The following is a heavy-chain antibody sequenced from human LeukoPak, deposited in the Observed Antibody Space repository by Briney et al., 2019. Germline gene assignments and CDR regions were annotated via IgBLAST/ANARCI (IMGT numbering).Heavy chain of an antibody. CDR2: ISSSSGTI. CDR3: ARDNSRGYSGDFDY. D-gene: IGHD5-12*01. CDR1: GFTFSSYS. J-gene: IGHJ4*02. V-gene: IGHV3-48*02. Sequence: GGSLRLSCAASGFTFSSYSMNWVRQAAGPGLEWVSHISSSSGTIYYADSVKGRFTISRDNAKNSLYLQMNSLRDEDAAVYYCARDNSRGYSGDFDYWGQGSLVTVSS.